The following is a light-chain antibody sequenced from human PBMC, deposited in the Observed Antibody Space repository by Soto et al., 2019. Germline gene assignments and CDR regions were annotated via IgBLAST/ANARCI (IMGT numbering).Light chain of an antibody. CDR3: SSYTSRSHVV. CDR1: SSDVAIYKY. CDR2: EVN. V-gene: IGLV2-14*01. J-gene: IGLJ2*01. Sequence: QSALTQPASVSGSPGQSITISCTGSSSDVAIYKYVSWYQQHPGKAPKLMIYEVNNRPSGVSNRFSGSNSGDTASLTISGLQAEDEAAYFCSSYTSRSHVVFGGGTKVTVL.